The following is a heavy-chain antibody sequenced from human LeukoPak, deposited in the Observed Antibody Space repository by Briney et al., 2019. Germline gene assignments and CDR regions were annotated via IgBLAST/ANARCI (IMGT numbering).Heavy chain of an antibody. CDR1: GGTFSSYA. J-gene: IGHJ4*02. V-gene: IGHV1-69*05. CDR3: ARGSHDGFDY. D-gene: IGHD2-8*01. CDR2: IIPILGTA. Sequence: GASVKVSCKASGGTFSSYAISWVRQAPGQGLEWMGGIIPILGTANYAQKFQGRVTITTDESTSTAYMELSSRRSEDTAVYYCARGSHDGFDYWGQGTLVTVSS.